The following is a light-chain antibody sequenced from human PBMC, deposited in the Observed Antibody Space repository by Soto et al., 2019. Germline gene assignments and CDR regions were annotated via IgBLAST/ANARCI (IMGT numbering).Light chain of an antibody. V-gene: IGKV3-20*01. CDR1: QRVRSNY. CDR2: GAS. Sequence: EIVLTQSPGTLSLSPGERATLSCRASQRVRSNYLAWYQRKPGQAPRLLIYGASTRATGIPDRFSGTGSGTDLTLTISRLEPEDFAVYYCQQYGGSPYTFGQGTKLEIK. CDR3: QQYGGSPYT. J-gene: IGKJ2*01.